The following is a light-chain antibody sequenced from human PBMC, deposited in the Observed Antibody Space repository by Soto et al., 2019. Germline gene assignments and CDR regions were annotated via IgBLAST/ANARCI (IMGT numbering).Light chain of an antibody. J-gene: IGKJ1*01. Sequence: EIVLTQSPGTRSLSPGERATLSCRASQSISSSYLAWYQQKPGQAPRQLIYGASSRATGIPDRFSGSGSGTDFTLTITRLEPEDFAVYYCQQRSNWPPWTFGQGTKVEIK. CDR1: QSISSSY. CDR2: GAS. V-gene: IGKV3D-20*02. CDR3: QQRSNWPPWT.